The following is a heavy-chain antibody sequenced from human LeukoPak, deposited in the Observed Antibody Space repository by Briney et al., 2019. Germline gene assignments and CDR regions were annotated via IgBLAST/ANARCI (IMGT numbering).Heavy chain of an antibody. J-gene: IGHJ6*02. Sequence: SETLSLTCPVSGGSISYYYWSWIRQSPGKGLEWIGYIYYSGTTNYNPSLKSRVTISVDTSKNQFSLQLRSVTAADSAVYYCAREDPQTRVPEGMDVWGQGTTVTVSS. V-gene: IGHV4-59*12. CDR1: GGSISYYY. D-gene: IGHD4/OR15-4a*01. CDR3: AREDPQTRVPEGMDV. CDR2: IYYSGTT.